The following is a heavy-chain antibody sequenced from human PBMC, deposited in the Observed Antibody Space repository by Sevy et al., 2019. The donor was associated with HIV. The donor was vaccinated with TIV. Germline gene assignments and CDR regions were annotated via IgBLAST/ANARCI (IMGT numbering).Heavy chain of an antibody. CDR2: IWYDGSNK. Sequence: GGSLRLSCAASGFTFSSYGMHWVRQAPGKGLEWVAVIWYDGSNKYYADSVKGRFTISRDNSKNTLYLQMNSLRAEDTAVYYCASSSLSRGTIQLWLLDYWGQGTLVTVSS. CDR1: GFTFSSYG. J-gene: IGHJ4*02. CDR3: ASSSLSRGTIQLWLLDY. D-gene: IGHD5-18*01. V-gene: IGHV3-33*08.